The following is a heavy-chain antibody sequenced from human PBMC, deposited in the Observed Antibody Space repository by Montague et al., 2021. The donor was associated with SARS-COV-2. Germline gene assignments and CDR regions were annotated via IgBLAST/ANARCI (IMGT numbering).Heavy chain of an antibody. CDR2: IYYSGST. J-gene: IGHJ4*02. V-gene: IGHV4-59*12. Sequence: SETLSLTCTVSGGSISSYYWCRIRQPPGKGLEWIGYIYYSGSTNYNPSLKSRVTISVDTSKNQFSLKLSSVTAADTAVYYYARGREYSSSAGFDYWGQGTLVTVSS. CDR3: ARGREYSSSAGFDY. D-gene: IGHD6-6*01. CDR1: GGSISSYY.